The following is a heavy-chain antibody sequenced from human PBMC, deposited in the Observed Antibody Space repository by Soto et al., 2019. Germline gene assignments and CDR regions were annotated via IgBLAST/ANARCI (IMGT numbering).Heavy chain of an antibody. D-gene: IGHD6-13*01. J-gene: IGHJ4*02. CDR1: GFTFSSYA. CDR3: AKSGDAAAGYFDY. CDR2: ISGSGGST. Sequence: LRLSFAASGFTFSSYAMSWVRQAPGKGLEWVSAISGSGGSTYYADSVKGRFTISRDNSKNTLYLQMNSLRAEDTAVYYCAKSGDAAAGYFDYWGQGTLVTVSS. V-gene: IGHV3-23*01.